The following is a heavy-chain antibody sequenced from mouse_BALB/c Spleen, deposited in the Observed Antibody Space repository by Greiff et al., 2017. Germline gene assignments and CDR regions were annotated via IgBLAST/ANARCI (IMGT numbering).Heavy chain of an antibody. CDR1: GFNINDTY. Sequence: VQLKESGAELVKPGASVKLSCTASGFNINDTYMHWVKQRPEQGLEWIGRIDPANGNTKYDPKFQGKATITADTSSNTAYLQLSSLTSEDTAVYYCANYYGSSSYYAMDYWGQGTSVTVSS. CDR2: IDPANGNT. D-gene: IGHD1-1*01. J-gene: IGHJ4*01. CDR3: ANYYGSSSYYAMDY. V-gene: IGHV14-3*02.